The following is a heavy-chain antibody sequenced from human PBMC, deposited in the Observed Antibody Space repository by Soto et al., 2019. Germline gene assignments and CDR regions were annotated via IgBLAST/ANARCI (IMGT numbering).Heavy chain of an antibody. D-gene: IGHD3-3*01. CDR2: INAGNGNT. CDR1: GYTFTSYA. CDR3: ARSGVLRFLEWFNSISGLDY. V-gene: IGHV1-3*01. J-gene: IGHJ4*02. Sequence: ASVKVSCKASGYTFTSYAMHWVRQAPGQRLEWMGWINAGNGNTKYSQKFQGRVTITRDTSASTAYMELSSLRSEDTAVYYCARSGVLRFLEWFNSISGLDYWGQGTLVTVSS.